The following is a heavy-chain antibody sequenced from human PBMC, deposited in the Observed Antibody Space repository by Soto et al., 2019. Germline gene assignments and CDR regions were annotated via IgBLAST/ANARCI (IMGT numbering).Heavy chain of an antibody. CDR2: IYSGGST. V-gene: IGHV3-66*01. J-gene: IGHJ4*02. CDR1: GFTVSRNY. Sequence: GGALRLSCAASGFTVSRNYMSWVRQAPGKGLEWVSVIYSGGSTYYADSVTGRFTISRGNSKNTLYLQMNSLRAEDTAVYYCGRDPLPITGSYYWGQGTLVTVSS. D-gene: IGHD3-16*01. CDR3: GRDPLPITGSYY.